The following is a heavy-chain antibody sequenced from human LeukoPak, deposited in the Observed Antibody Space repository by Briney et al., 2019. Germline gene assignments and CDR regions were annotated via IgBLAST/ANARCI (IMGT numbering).Heavy chain of an antibody. CDR3: VRSAFHAGSGNYYDY. Sequence: PGGSLRLSCAASGFTFSSYWMHWVRQAPGKGLVWVSRIDNAGSITTYADPVKGRFTISRDNAENTLYLQMNSLRVEDTAVYYCVRSAFHAGSGNYYDYWGQGTLVTVSP. J-gene: IGHJ4*02. D-gene: IGHD3-22*01. CDR2: IDNAGSIT. V-gene: IGHV3-74*03. CDR1: GFTFSSYW.